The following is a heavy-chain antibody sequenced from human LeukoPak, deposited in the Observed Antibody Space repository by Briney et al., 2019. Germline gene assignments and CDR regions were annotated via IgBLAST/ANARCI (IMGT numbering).Heavy chain of an antibody. Sequence: GRSLRLSCAASGFTFSSYALHWVRQAPGKGLEWVAVISYDGSNKYYADSVKGRFTISRDNSRNTLYLQMNSLRADDTAVYYCAKDDPNDYMPWIYWGQGTLVTVSS. CDR1: GFTFSSYA. D-gene: IGHD4-11*01. V-gene: IGHV3-30-3*01. CDR3: AKDDPNDYMPWIY. J-gene: IGHJ4*02. CDR2: ISYDGSNK.